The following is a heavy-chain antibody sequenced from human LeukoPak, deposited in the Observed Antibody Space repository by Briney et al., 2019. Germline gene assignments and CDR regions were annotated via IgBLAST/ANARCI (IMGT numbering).Heavy chain of an antibody. Sequence: SETLSLTCTVSGGSISSSSYYWGWIRQPPGKGLEWIGSIYYSGSTYYNPSLKSRVTISVDRSKNQFSLKLSSVTAADTAVYYCARNPEDFGVGTGGFDPWGQGTLVTVSS. CDR3: ARNPEDFGVGTGGFDP. V-gene: IGHV4-39*07. CDR1: GGSISSSSYY. D-gene: IGHD3-3*01. CDR2: IYYSGST. J-gene: IGHJ5*02.